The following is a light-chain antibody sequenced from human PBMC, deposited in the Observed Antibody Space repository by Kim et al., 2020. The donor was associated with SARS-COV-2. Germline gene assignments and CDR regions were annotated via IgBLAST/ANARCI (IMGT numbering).Light chain of an antibody. Sequence: EIVLTQSPATLSLSPGERATLSYRASQSVSSYLAWYQQKPGQAPRLLMYDASNRATGIPARFSGSGSGTDFTLTISSLEPEDFAVYYCQQRSDWLTFGGGTKVDIK. CDR1: QSVSSY. CDR3: QQRSDWLT. J-gene: IGKJ4*01. V-gene: IGKV3-11*01. CDR2: DAS.